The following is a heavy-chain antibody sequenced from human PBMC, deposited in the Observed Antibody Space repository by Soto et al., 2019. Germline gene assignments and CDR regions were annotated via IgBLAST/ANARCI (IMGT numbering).Heavy chain of an antibody. CDR1: GYSFTSYW. J-gene: IGHJ6*02. CDR3: ARPASPYGDSNYYYYGMDV. Sequence: GESLKISCKGSGYSFTSYWIGWVRQMPGKGLEWMGIIYPGGSDTRYSPSFQGQVTISADKSISTAYLQWSSLKASDTAMYYCARPASPYGDSNYYYYGMDVWGQGTTVTVSS. CDR2: IYPGGSDT. V-gene: IGHV5-51*01. D-gene: IGHD4-17*01.